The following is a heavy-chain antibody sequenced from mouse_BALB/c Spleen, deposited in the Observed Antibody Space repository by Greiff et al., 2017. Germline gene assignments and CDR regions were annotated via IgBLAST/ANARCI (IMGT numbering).Heavy chain of an antibody. V-gene: IGHV5-4*02. Sequence: EVMVVESGGGLVKPGGSLKLSCAASGFTFSDYYMYWVRQTPEKRLEWVATISDGGSYTYYPDSVKGRFTISRDNAKNNLYLQMSSLKSEDTAMYYCARDRWLNYYAMDDWGQGTSVTVSS. CDR1: GFTFSDYY. CDR2: ISDGGSYT. D-gene: IGHD1-1*02. J-gene: IGHJ4*01. CDR3: ARDRWLNYYAMDD.